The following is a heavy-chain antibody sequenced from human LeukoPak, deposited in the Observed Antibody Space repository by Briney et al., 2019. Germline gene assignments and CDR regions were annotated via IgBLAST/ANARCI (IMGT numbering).Heavy chain of an antibody. D-gene: IGHD4-17*01. CDR2: ISYDGSNK. CDR1: GFTFSSYA. V-gene: IGHV3-30-3*01. CDR3: ARQPTVTTCFDY. J-gene: IGHJ4*02. Sequence: GGSLRLSCAASGFTFSSYAMPWVRQAPGKGLEWVAVISYDGSNKYYADSVKGRFTISRDNSKNTLYLQMNSLRAEDTAVYYCARQPTVTTCFDYWGQGTLVTVSS.